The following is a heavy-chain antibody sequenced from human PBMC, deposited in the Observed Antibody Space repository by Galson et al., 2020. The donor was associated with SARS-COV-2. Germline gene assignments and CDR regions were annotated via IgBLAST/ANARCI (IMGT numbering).Heavy chain of an antibody. D-gene: IGHD3-9*01. J-gene: IGHJ3*02. CDR1: GFSLSTSGMR. Sequence: SGPTLVKPTQTLTLTCTFSGFSLSTSGMRVSWIRQPPGKALEWLARTDWDDDKFYSTSLKTRPTISKDTSKNQVVLTMTNMDPVDTATYYCARTYYDILTGYYNAFDIWGQGTMVTVSS. CDR2: TDWDDDK. CDR3: ARTYYDILTGYYNAFDI. V-gene: IGHV2-70*04.